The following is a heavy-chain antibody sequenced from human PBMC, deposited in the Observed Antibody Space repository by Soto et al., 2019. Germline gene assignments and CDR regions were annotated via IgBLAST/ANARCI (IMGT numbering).Heavy chain of an antibody. CDR2: ISNDGNNR. V-gene: IGHV3-30*03. J-gene: IGHJ4*01. CDR3: VSGEGRNGHDPRFSY. Sequence: QMQLVESGGGAVQPGRSLRLSCAASGFSFSNHGMHWVRQAPGKGLEWVADISNDGNNRWYVDSVKGLFTISRDNSKHTVYLQMNGLRTEDNAVYSFVSGEGRNGHDPRFSYWRHVTLVTVSS. D-gene: IGHD3-10*01. CDR1: GFSFSNHG.